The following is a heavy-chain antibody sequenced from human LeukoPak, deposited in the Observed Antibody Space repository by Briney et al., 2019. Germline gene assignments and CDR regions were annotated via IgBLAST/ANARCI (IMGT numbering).Heavy chain of an antibody. CDR2: IYSGGST. Sequence: GGSLRLSCAASGFTVSSNYMSWVRQAPGKGLEWVSVIYSGGSTYYADSVKGRFTISRDNSKNTLYLQMNSLRAEDTAVYYCARQRDIAAAVAPFDYWGQGTLVTVSS. J-gene: IGHJ4*02. CDR3: ARQRDIAAAVAPFDY. CDR1: GFTVSSNY. V-gene: IGHV3-66*04. D-gene: IGHD6-13*01.